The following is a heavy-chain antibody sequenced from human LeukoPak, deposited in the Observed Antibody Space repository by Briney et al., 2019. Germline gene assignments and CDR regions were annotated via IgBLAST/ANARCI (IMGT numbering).Heavy chain of an antibody. CDR3: ARDAVDTANAV. CDR2: INSDGSIT. J-gene: IGHJ6*02. D-gene: IGHD5-18*01. Sequence: GGSLRLSCAASGFTFSSYGMHWVRQAPGKGLVWVSHINSDGSITSYADSVRGRFTISRDNAKNTLYLQMNSLRAEDTAVYYCARDAVDTANAVWGQGTTVTVSS. CDR1: GFTFSSYG. V-gene: IGHV3-74*01.